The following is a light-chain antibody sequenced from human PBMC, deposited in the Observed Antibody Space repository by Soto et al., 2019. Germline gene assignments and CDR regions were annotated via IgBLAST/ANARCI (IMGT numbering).Light chain of an antibody. CDR2: DNN. Sequence: QSVLTQPPSVSAAPGQKVTISCSGSSSNIGNNYVSWYQQLPGTAPKLLIYDNNKRPSGIPDRLSGSKSGTSATLGITGLQTGDEADYYCGTWDSSLSAGQGVFGGGTKVTVL. CDR3: GTWDSSLSAGQGV. V-gene: IGLV1-51*01. CDR1: SSNIGNNY. J-gene: IGLJ2*01.